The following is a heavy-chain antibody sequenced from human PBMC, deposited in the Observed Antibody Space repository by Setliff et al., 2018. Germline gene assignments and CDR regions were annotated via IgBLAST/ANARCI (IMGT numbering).Heavy chain of an antibody. D-gene: IGHD6-13*01. V-gene: IGHV1-18*01. J-gene: IGHJ3*02. CDR2: ISAYNGNT. CDR1: GYTFTSYG. CDR3: ARAPAYSSTPGSYAFDI. Sequence: ASVKVSCKASGYTFTSYGISWVRQAPGQGLEWMGWISAYNGNTNYAQKLQGRVTMATDTSTSTAYMELRSLRSDDTAVYYCARAPAYSSTPGSYAFDIWGQGTMVTVS.